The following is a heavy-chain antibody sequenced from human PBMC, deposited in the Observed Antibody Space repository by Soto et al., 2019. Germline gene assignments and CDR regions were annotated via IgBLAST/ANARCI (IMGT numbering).Heavy chain of an antibody. CDR3: ARHYDILTGYYWAWFDP. D-gene: IGHD3-9*01. J-gene: IGHJ5*02. Sequence: SETLSLTCTVSGGSISSSSYYWVLIRQPPGKGLEWIGSIYYSGSTYYNPSLKSRVTISVDTSKNQFSLKLSSVTAADTAVYYCARHYDILTGYYWAWFDPWGQGTLVTVSS. CDR2: IYYSGST. V-gene: IGHV4-39*01. CDR1: GGSISSSSYY.